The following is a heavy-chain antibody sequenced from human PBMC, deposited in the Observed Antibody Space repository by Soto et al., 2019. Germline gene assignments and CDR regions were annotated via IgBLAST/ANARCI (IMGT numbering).Heavy chain of an antibody. CDR3: AGRRDDYGDYGADY. J-gene: IGHJ4*02. Sequence: QVQLQESGPGLVKPSQTLSLTCTVSGGSISSGGYYWSWIRQHPGKGLDWIGYIYYSGSTYYNPSLKSRVTISVDTSKNQFSLKLSSVTAADTAVYYCAGRRDDYGDYGADYWGQGTLVTVSS. V-gene: IGHV4-31*03. CDR1: GGSISSGGYY. CDR2: IYYSGST. D-gene: IGHD4-17*01.